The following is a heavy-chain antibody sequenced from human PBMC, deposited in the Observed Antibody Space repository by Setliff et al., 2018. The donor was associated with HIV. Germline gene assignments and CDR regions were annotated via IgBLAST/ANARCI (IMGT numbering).Heavy chain of an antibody. J-gene: IGHJ6*03. D-gene: IGHD3-3*01. V-gene: IGHV4-34*01. Sequence: PSETLSLTCAVYGGSLTGYFWTWIRQSPGKGLEWVGQVNRDGGAHYNPSLRSRVTISVDTSKNQFSLKLTSMTAADTAVYYCARGRPRLYYHFWSGYLPSHYYYYYYMDVWGKGTTVTVSS. CDR1: GGSLTGYF. CDR3: ARGRPRLYYHFWSGYLPSHYYYYYYMDV. CDR2: VNRDGGA.